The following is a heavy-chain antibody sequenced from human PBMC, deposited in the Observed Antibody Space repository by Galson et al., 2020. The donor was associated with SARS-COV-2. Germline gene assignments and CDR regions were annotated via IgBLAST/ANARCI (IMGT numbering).Heavy chain of an antibody. CDR3: ARLHYGEYAPEAFDI. D-gene: IGHD4-17*01. J-gene: IGHJ3*02. CDR2: ISHSGCN. CDR1: GTSISSGSYS. V-gene: IGHV4-30-2*01. Sequence: TLSLTCDVSGTSISSGSYSRTWIRQPTGKGLEWTGYISHSGCNYYNPSLKSRVTISGDRSKNQFSLRLSSVTAADTAVYYCARLHYGEYAPEAFDIWGPGTRVTVAS.